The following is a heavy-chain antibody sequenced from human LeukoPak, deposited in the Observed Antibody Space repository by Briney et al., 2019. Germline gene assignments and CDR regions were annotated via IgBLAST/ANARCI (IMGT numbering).Heavy chain of an antibody. CDR1: GFTFSSYW. CDR2: IKQDGSEK. Sequence: PGGSLRLSCEASGFTFSSYWMHWVRQAPGKGLEWVANIKQDGSEKYYVDSVKGRFTISRDNAKNSLYLQMNSLRAEDTAVYYCARRYFDYWGQGTLVTVSS. CDR3: ARRYFDY. V-gene: IGHV3-7*01. J-gene: IGHJ4*02.